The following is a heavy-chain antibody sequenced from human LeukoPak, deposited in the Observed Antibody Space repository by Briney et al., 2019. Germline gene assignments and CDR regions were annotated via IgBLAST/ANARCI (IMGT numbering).Heavy chain of an antibody. Sequence: SETLSLTCTVSGGSISSYYWSWIRQPPGKGLEWIGYIYYSGSTNYNPSLKSRVTISVDTFRNQFSLKLSSVTAADTAVYYCARARGCSSTSCLNWFDPWGQGTLVTVSS. CDR3: ARARGCSSTSCLNWFDP. CDR2: IYYSGST. D-gene: IGHD2-2*01. V-gene: IGHV4-59*12. J-gene: IGHJ5*02. CDR1: GGSISSYY.